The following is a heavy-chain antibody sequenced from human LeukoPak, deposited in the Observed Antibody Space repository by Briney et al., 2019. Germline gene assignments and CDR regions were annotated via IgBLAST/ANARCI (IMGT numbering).Heavy chain of an antibody. CDR1: GGSFSGYY. CDR3: ARGPPQYYYDSSGYYYLGY. V-gene: IGHV4-34*01. Sequence: PSETLSLTCAVYGGSFSGYYWSWIRQSPGKGLEWIGEINHSGSTNYNPSLKSRVTISVDTSKNQFSLKLSSVTAADTAVYYCARGPPQYYYDSSGYYYLGYWGQGTLVTVSS. CDR2: INHSGST. J-gene: IGHJ4*02. D-gene: IGHD3-22*01.